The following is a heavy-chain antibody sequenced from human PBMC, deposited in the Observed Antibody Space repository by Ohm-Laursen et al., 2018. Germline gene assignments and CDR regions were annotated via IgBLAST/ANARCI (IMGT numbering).Heavy chain of an antibody. CDR3: ASQSGDYVGQYYFDY. CDR2: IYYRGTT. V-gene: IGHV4-59*01. Sequence: TLSLTCTVSGASISRDYWIWIRQPPGKGLEWIGYIYYRGTTNYNPSLKSRVTISVDTSKNQFSLKLSSVTAADTSVYYCASQSGDYVGQYYFDYWGQGTLVTVSS. D-gene: IGHD4-17*01. CDR1: GASISRDY. J-gene: IGHJ4*02.